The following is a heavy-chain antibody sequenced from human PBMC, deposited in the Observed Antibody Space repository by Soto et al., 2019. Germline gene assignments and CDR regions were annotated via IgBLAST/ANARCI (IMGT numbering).Heavy chain of an antibody. J-gene: IGHJ6*02. CDR1: GFTFSSYG. D-gene: IGHD4-17*01. Sequence: GGSLRLSCAASGFTFSSYGMHWVRQAPGKGLEWVAVISYDGSNKYYADSVKGRFTISRDNSKNTLYLQMNSLRAEDTAVYYCEKDLGYGDYGYGMDVWGQGTTVTVSS. CDR2: ISYDGSNK. V-gene: IGHV3-30*18. CDR3: EKDLGYGDYGYGMDV.